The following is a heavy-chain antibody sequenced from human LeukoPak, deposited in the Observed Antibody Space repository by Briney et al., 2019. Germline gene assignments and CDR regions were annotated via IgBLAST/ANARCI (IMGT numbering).Heavy chain of an antibody. J-gene: IGHJ4*02. Sequence: SETLSLTCTVSGGSISSSSYYWGWIRQPPGKGLEWIGSIYYSGSTYYNPSLKSRVTISVDTSKNQFSLKLSSVTAADTAVYYCARIIGSGSLSAGWGQGTLVTVSS. D-gene: IGHD3-10*01. CDR3: ARIIGSGSLSAG. CDR1: GGSISSSSYY. CDR2: IYYSGST. V-gene: IGHV4-39*07.